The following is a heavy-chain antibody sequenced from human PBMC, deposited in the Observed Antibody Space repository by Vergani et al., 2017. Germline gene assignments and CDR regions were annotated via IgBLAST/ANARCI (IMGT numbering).Heavy chain of an antibody. J-gene: IGHJ4*01. D-gene: IGHD6-19*01. CDR2: INSDGSST. Sequence: EVQLVESGGGLVQPGGSLRLSCAASGFTFSSYWMHWVRQAPGKGLVWVSRINSDGSSTSYADSVKGRFTISRDNAKNTLYLQMNSLRAEDTAVYYCARDQAYPIAVAGPSSRGHGTLVTVSS. CDR3: ARDQAYPIAVAGPSS. V-gene: IGHV3-74*01. CDR1: GFTFSSYW.